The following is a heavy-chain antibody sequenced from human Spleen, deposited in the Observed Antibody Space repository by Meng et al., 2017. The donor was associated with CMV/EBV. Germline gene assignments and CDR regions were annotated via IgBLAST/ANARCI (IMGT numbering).Heavy chain of an antibody. CDR1: TYSISSGSY. J-gene: IGHJ4*02. V-gene: IGHV4-61*01. D-gene: IGHD3-22*01. CDR3: AREWLGPYYYDSSGYYFFDY. Sequence: SETLSLTCTVSTYSISSGSYWGWIRQPPGKGLEWIGYIYYSGSTNYNPSLKSRVTISVDTSKNQFSLKLSSVTAADTAVYYCAREWLGPYYYDSSGYYFFDYWGQGTLVTVSS. CDR2: IYYSGST.